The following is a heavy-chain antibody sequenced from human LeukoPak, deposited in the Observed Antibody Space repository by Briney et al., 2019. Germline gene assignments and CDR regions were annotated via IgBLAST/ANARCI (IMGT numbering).Heavy chain of an antibody. CDR2: ISHSGGNT. CDR3: ARARRGYYDSSGYYP. CDR1: GFTFSSYA. Sequence: PGGSLRLSCAASGFTFSSYAMSWVRQAPGKGLEWVSAISHSGGNTYYADSVKGRFTISRDNAKNSLYLQMNSLRAEDTALYYCARARRGYYDSSGYYPWGQGTLVTVSS. V-gene: IGHV3-23*01. D-gene: IGHD3-22*01. J-gene: IGHJ5*02.